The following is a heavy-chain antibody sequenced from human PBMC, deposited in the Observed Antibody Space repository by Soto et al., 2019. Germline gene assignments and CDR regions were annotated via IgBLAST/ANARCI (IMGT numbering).Heavy chain of an antibody. D-gene: IGHD3-16*01. CDR1: GYIFTNND. CDR2: MNPGSGDT. CDR3: ARMATFGSLNWFDP. J-gene: IGHJ5*02. V-gene: IGHV1-8*01. Sequence: ASVKVSCKASGYIFTNNDVSWGRQATGQGLEWMGWMNPGSGDTGYAQRFQGRVTMTRDISIATAYMELSSLRSDDTAIYYCARMATFGSLNWFDPWGQGALVTVSS.